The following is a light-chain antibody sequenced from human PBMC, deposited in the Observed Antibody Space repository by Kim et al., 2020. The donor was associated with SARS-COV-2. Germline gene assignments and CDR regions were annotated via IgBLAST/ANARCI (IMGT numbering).Light chain of an antibody. Sequence: SVALGQTARITCGGNNIGSKNVHWYQQKPGQAPVLVIYRDTNRPSGIPERFSGSNSGNTATLTISRAQAGDEADYFCQVWESSTVVFGGGTHLTVL. J-gene: IGLJ2*01. V-gene: IGLV3-9*01. CDR3: QVWESSTVV. CDR1: NIGSKN. CDR2: RDT.